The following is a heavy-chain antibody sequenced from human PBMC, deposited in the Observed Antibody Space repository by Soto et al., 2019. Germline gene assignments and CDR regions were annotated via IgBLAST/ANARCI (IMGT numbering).Heavy chain of an antibody. CDR2: IHYSGST. D-gene: IGHD2-21*01. V-gene: IGHV4-61*01. CDR3: TRGGDAYKHGH. CDR1: GGSVSRDTYY. J-gene: IGHJ4*02. Sequence: PSETLSLTCTVSGGSVSRDTYYWSWIRQPPGKGLEWIGFIHYSGSTNYNPSLKSRVTMSVDTSKNQFSLKLTSVNAADTAVYYCTRGGDAYKHGHWGQGTMVPVSS.